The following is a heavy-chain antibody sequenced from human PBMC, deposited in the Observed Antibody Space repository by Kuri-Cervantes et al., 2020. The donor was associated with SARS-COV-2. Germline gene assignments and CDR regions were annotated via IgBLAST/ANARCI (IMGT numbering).Heavy chain of an antibody. V-gene: IGHV3-53*05. CDR1: GFTVSSNY. D-gene: IGHD3-3*01. CDR2: IYSGGST. J-gene: IGHJ5*02. CDR3: AKDISGISEGWFDP. Sequence: GESLKISCAASGFTVSSNYMSWVRQAPGKGLEWVSVIYSGGSTYYADSVKGRFTISRDNAKNSLYLQMNSLRAEDTALYYCAKDISGISEGWFDPWGQGTLVTVSS.